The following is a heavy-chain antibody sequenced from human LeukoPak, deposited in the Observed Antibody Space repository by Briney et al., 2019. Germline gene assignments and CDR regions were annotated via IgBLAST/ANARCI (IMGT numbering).Heavy chain of an antibody. Sequence: SETLSLTCAVYGGSFCDFYWSWIRQPPGKGLEWIGEINHSGSTNYSPSLKSRVTISVDTSKNQFSLKLSSVTAADTAVYYCARGVGATSDAFGYWGQGTLVTVSS. CDR2: INHSGST. CDR3: ARGVGATSDAFGY. CDR1: GGSFCDFY. J-gene: IGHJ4*02. D-gene: IGHD1-26*01. V-gene: IGHV4-34*01.